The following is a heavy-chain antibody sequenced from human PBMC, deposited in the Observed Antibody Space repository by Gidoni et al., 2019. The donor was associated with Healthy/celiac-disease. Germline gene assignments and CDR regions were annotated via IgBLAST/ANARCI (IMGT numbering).Heavy chain of an antibody. CDR1: GFTFSSDS. Sequence: EVQLVESGGGMVKPGGSLRLSRAASGFTFSSDSMNWVRQAPGKGLEWVSSISSSSSYIYYADSVKGRFTISRDNAKNSLYLQMNSLRAEDTAVYYCARGGGYGDSYWGQGTLVTVSS. V-gene: IGHV3-21*01. D-gene: IGHD4-17*01. CDR3: ARGGGYGDSY. J-gene: IGHJ4*02. CDR2: ISSSSSYI.